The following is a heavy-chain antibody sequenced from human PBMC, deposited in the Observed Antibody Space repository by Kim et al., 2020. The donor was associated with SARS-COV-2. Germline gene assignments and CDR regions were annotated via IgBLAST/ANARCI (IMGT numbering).Heavy chain of an antibody. Sequence: KCQGRVTMTRDTSMSTAYMEVSRLRSDDTAVYYCARGGAERGYSYGYFDYWGQGTLVTVSS. D-gene: IGHD5-18*01. CDR3: ARGGAERGYSYGYFDY. J-gene: IGHJ4*02. V-gene: IGHV1-2*02.